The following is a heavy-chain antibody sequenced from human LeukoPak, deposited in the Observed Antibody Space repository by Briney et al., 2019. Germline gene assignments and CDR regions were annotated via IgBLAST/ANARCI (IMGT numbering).Heavy chain of an antibody. D-gene: IGHD2-15*01. V-gene: IGHV1-8*01. J-gene: IGHJ4*02. CDR3: ARGASLRAVVVGATSSPPMPYDF. CDR2: MNPNSVNT. Sequence: GASVKVSCKASGYTFTSYDINWVRQATGQGLEWMGWMNPNSVNTGYAQKFQGRVTMTRNTSISTAYMEVSSLGSEDTAVYYCARGASLRAVVVGATSSPPMPYDFWGQGTLVTVSS. CDR1: GYTFTSYD.